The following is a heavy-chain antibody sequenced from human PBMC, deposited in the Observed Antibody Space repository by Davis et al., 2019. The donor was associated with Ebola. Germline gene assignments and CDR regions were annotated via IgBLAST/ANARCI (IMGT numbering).Heavy chain of an antibody. D-gene: IGHD3-10*01. J-gene: IGHJ4*02. V-gene: IGHV3-23*01. CDR3: TRDVEYGSGSLWYFDY. Sequence: GESLKISCAASGFTFSDYYMSWVRQAPGKGLEWVSAISGSGGSTYYADSVKGRFTLSRDNSKNTLYLQMNSLRAEDTAVYYCTRDVEYGSGSLWYFDYWGQGTLVTVSS. CDR1: GFTFSDYY. CDR2: ISGSGGST.